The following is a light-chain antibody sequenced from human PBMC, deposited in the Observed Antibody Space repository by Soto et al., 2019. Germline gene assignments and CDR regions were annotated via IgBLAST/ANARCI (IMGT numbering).Light chain of an antibody. CDR1: QSVLYSPNNKNY. V-gene: IGKV4-1*01. CDR2: WAS. CDR3: QQYHSAPQS. Sequence: DIVMTQSPDSLAVSLGERATINCKSSQSVLYSPNNKNYLAWYQQKPGQPPKLLIYWASTRESGVPDRFSGSGSGPDFTLTISSLQAEDGAFYYCQQYHSAPQSFGQGTKVAIK. J-gene: IGKJ1*01.